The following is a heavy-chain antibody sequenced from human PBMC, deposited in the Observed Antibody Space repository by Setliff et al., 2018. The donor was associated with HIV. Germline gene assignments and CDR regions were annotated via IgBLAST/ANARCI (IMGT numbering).Heavy chain of an antibody. CDR3: ARMVPANGYPSDY. CDR1: AYTLTSYG. CDR2: ISAHNGNT. V-gene: IGHV1-18*01. J-gene: IGHJ4*02. Sequence: GASVKVSCKASAYTLTSYGISWVRQAPGQGLEWMGWISAHNGNTNYAQNFQGRVIMTTDTSTSTAYMELRSLRSDDTAVYYCARMVPANGYPSDYCGQGTLVTVSS. D-gene: IGHD2-8*01.